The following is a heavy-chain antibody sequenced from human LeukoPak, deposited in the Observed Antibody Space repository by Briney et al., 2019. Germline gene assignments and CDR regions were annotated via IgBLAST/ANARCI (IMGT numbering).Heavy chain of an antibody. CDR3: ARGGCSSTSCYMGRENWFDP. J-gene: IGHJ5*02. CDR1: GGSISSGGYS. Sequence: SQTLSLTCAVSGGSISSGGYSWSWIRQPPGKGLEWIGYIYHSGSTYYNPSLKSRVTISVDRSKNQFSLKLSSVTAADTAVYYCARGGCSSTSCYMGRENWFDPWGQGTLVTVSS. V-gene: IGHV4-30-2*01. D-gene: IGHD2-2*02. CDR2: IYHSGST.